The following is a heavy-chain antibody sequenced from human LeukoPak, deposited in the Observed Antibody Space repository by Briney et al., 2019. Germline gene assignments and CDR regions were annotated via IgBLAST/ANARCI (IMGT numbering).Heavy chain of an antibody. Sequence: GGSLRLSCAASRFSFSTYSMNWVRQAPGKGLEWVSSISSSSSYIYYADSVKGRFTISRDNAKNSLYLQMNSLRAEDTAVYYCARDSGSYYWGQGTLVTVSS. CDR3: ARDSGSYY. D-gene: IGHD1-26*01. V-gene: IGHV3-21*01. CDR2: ISSSSSYI. CDR1: RFSFSTYS. J-gene: IGHJ4*02.